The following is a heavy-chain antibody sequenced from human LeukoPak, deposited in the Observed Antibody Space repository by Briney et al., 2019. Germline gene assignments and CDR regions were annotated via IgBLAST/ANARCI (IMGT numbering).Heavy chain of an antibody. CDR2: IYYSGST. CDR1: GGSISSSSYY. V-gene: IGHV4-39*01. CDR3: ARLAYYGYVWGSYRPYFDY. D-gene: IGHD3-16*02. J-gene: IGHJ4*02. Sequence: PSETLSLTCTVSGGSISSSSYYWGWIRQPPGKGLEWIGSIYYSGSTYYNPSLKSRVTISVDTSKNQFSLKLSSVTAADTAVYYCARLAYYGYVWGSYRPYFDYWGQGTLVTVSS.